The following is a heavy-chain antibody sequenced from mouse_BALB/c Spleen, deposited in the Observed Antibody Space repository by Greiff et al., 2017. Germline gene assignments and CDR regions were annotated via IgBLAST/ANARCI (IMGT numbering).Heavy chain of an antibody. J-gene: IGHJ2*01. CDR1: GISITTGHYR. CDR3: ARDLRYGYFDY. D-gene: IGHD1-1*01. CDR2: IYYSGTI. Sequence: EVQGVESGPGLVKPSQTVSLTCTVTGISITTGHYRWSWIRQFPGNKLEWIGYIYYSGTITYNPSLTSRTTITRDTSKNQFFLEMNSLTAEDTATYYCARDLRYGYFDYWGQGTTLTVSS. V-gene: IGHV3-5*02.